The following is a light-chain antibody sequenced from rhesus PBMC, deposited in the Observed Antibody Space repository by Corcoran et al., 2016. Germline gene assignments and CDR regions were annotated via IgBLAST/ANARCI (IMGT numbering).Light chain of an antibody. J-gene: IGKJ3*01. CDR3: QQYSSRPFS. CDR1: QSISSW. Sequence: DIQMTQSPSSLSASVGDKVTITCQASQSISSWLAWYQQKPGKAPKPLIYKASSLESGVPSRFSGSGSGTDFTLTISSLQSEDFATYYCQQYSSRPFSFGPGTKLDIK. CDR2: KAS. V-gene: IGKV1-16*01.